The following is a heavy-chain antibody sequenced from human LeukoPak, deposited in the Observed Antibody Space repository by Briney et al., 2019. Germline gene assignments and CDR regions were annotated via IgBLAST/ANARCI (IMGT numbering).Heavy chain of an antibody. V-gene: IGHV3-23*01. CDR1: GFTFSSYA. J-gene: IGHJ4*02. CDR2: LSGSGGST. D-gene: IGHD3-22*01. Sequence: GGSLRLSCAASGFTFSSYAMSWVRQAPGKGLEWVSALSGSGGSTYYADSVKGRFTISRDNSMNTLYLQMNSLRAEDTAVYYCAKAGSSGYLSYFDYWGQGTLVTGSS. CDR3: AKAGSSGYLSYFDY.